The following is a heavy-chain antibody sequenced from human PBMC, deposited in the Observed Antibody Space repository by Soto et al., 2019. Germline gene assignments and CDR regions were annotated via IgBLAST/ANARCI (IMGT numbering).Heavy chain of an antibody. J-gene: IGHJ6*03. V-gene: IGHV3-15*01. CDR1: GFTFSNAW. D-gene: IGHD1-26*01. CDR2: IKSKTDGGTT. CDR3: TTVGGSYYYYYYMDV. Sequence: GGSLRLSCAASGFTFSNAWMSWVRQAPGKGLEWVGRIKSKTDGGTTDYAAPVKGRFTISRDDSKNTLYLQMNSLKTEDTAVYYCTTVGGSYYYYYYMDVWGKGTTVTVSS.